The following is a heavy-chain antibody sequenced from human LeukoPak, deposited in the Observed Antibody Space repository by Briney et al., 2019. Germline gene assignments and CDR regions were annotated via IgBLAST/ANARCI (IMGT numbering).Heavy chain of an antibody. Sequence: GGSLRLSCAASGFTFNNYVMGVVRQAPGNGLEWVSSISGSGGGTYYADSVNGRFTISRDNSKNTLYLQMNSLRADDTAVYYCAREENGDYIDYWGQGTLVTVSS. CDR2: ISGSGGGT. CDR3: AREENGDYIDY. V-gene: IGHV3-23*01. J-gene: IGHJ4*02. CDR1: GFTFNNYV. D-gene: IGHD4-17*01.